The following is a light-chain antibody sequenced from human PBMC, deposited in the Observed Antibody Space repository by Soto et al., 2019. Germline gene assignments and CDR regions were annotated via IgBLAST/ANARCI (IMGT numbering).Light chain of an antibody. Sequence: ENVLTQSPGTLSLSPGERATLSCRASQSVSSSYLAWYQQKPGQAPRLLIYGASNRTTGIPDRFSGSGSGTDFTLTISRLEPEDFAIYYCQQYCSSPYTFGQGTKLEIK. CDR1: QSVSSSY. CDR2: GAS. V-gene: IGKV3-20*01. CDR3: QQYCSSPYT. J-gene: IGKJ2*01.